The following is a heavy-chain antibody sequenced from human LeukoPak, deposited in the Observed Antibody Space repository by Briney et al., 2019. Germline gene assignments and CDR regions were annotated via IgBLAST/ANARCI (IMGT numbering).Heavy chain of an antibody. J-gene: IGHJ4*02. V-gene: IGHV3-21*01. Sequence: GGSLRLSCAASGFTFSSYSMNWVRQAPGKGLEWVSSISSSSSYIYYADSVKGRFTISRDNAKNSLYLQMNSLRAEDTAVYYCARDHGRIWARDISGYDSYDYWGQGTLVTVSS. CDR3: ARDHGRIWARDISGYDSYDY. D-gene: IGHD3-22*01. CDR2: ISSSSSYI. CDR1: GFTFSSYS.